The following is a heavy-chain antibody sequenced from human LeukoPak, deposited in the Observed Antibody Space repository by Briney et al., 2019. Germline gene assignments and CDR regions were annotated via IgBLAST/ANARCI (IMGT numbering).Heavy chain of an antibody. CDR1: GYTFTSYY. V-gene: IGHV1-46*01. CDR2: INPSGGST. CDR3: ARDQGDIVVVPAADPYYFDY. D-gene: IGHD2-2*01. Sequence: ASVKVSCKASGYTFTSYYMHWVRQAPGQGLEWMGLINPSGGSTSYAQKFQGRVTMTRDTSTSTVYMELSSLRPEDTAVYYCARDQGDIVVVPAADPYYFDYWGQGTLVTVSS. J-gene: IGHJ4*02.